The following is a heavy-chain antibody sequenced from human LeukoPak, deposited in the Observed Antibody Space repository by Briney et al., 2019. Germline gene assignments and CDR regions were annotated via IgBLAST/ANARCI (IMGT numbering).Heavy chain of an antibody. V-gene: IGHV3-7*01. CDR3: ARGRFHYDSSGYSSFYY. Sequence: GSLRLSCAASAFIFSTYCMSWVRQAPGKGLEWVANINQDGSEKFYLDSVKGRFTISRDNAKNSLYLQMNSLRAEDTAVYYCARGRFHYDSSGYSSFYYWGQGILVTVS. CDR2: INQDGSEK. CDR1: AFIFSTYC. J-gene: IGHJ4*02. D-gene: IGHD3-22*01.